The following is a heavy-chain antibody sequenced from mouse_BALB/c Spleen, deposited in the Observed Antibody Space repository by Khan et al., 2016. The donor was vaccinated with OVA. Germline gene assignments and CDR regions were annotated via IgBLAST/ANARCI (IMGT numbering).Heavy chain of an antibody. J-gene: IGHJ3*01. CDR3: ADHLTGSFAY. D-gene: IGHD4-1*01. V-gene: IGHV5-6*01. Sequence: EVELVESGGDLVKPGGSLKLSCAASGFTFSSYSMSWVRQTPDKRLEWVASISSGGDYTYYPDSVKGRFTISRDNAKNTLYLQRSDLKSEDTAMYYCADHLTGSFAYGGQGTLVTVSA. CDR1: GFTFSSYS. CDR2: ISSGGDYT.